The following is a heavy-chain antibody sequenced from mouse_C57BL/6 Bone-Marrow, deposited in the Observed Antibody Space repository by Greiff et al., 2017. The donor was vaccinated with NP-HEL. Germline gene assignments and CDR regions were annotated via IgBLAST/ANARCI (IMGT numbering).Heavy chain of an antibody. CDR2: LYPGDGDT. Sequence: VQLQPSGPELVKPGASVKISCKASGYAFSSSWMNWVKQRPGKGLEWIGRLYPGDGDTNYNGKFKGKATLTADKSSSTAYMQLSSLTSEDSAVYFCARLYYYGSSPWFAYWGQGTLVTVSA. D-gene: IGHD1-1*01. CDR3: ARLYYYGSSPWFAY. V-gene: IGHV1-82*01. CDR1: GYAFSSSW. J-gene: IGHJ3*01.